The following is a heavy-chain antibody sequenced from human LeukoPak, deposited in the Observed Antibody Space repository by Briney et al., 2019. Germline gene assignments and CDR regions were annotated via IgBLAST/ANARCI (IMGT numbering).Heavy chain of an antibody. CDR3: AKEGVGAFDI. Sequence: GGSLRLSCAASGFTFSSYSMNWVRQAPGKGLEWVAFMRHDNSDKFYADSVKGRFTISSDTSKNTLSLQMNSLRPEDTAVYYCAKEGVGAFDIWGQRTMVTVSS. J-gene: IGHJ3*02. V-gene: IGHV3-30*02. CDR2: MRHDNSDK. CDR1: GFTFSSYS.